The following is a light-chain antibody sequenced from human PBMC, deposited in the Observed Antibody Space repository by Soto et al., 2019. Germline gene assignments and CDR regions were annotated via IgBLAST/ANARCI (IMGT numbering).Light chain of an antibody. CDR3: QAYDSSLSAWV. J-gene: IGLJ3*02. CDR1: SSNLGAGYA. V-gene: IGLV1-40*01. Sequence: QSVLTQPPSVSGAPGQRVTVSCTGSSSNLGAGYALHWYQHHPGTAPKLLLFGNNNRPSGVPDRYSGSKSGASASLAIGGLQAEDDAVYYCQAYDSSLSAWVFGGGTQLTVL. CDR2: GNN.